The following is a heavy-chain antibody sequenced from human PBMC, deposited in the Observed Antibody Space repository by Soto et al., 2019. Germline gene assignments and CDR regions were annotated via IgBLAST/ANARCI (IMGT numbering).Heavy chain of an antibody. CDR3: AREDYSSSWRVFVY. J-gene: IGHJ4*02. CDR1: GYTFSGYF. D-gene: IGHD6-13*01. V-gene: IGHV1-2*02. CDR2: MNPNSGGT. Sequence: QVQLVQSGADVKKPGASVKVSCKTSGYTFSGYFMHWLRQAPGQGLEWMGWMNPNSGGTDYAQNFQGRVSMTWDTSISTTYIELSRLRSDDTAIYYCAREDYSSSWRVFVYWGEGTLVTVSS.